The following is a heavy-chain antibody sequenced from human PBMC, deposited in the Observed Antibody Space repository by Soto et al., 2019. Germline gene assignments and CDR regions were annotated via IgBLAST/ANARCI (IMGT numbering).Heavy chain of an antibody. CDR1: GGTFSSYA. J-gene: IGHJ6*02. D-gene: IGHD2-2*02. CDR3: ATGAYTALRPYYGMDV. CDR2: IIPIFGTA. V-gene: IGHV1-69*13. Sequence: GASVKVSCKASGGTFSSYAISWVRQAPGQGLEWMGGIIPIFGTANYAQKFQGRVTITADESTSTAYMELSSLRSEDTAVYYCATGAYTALRPYYGMDVWGQGTTVTVYS.